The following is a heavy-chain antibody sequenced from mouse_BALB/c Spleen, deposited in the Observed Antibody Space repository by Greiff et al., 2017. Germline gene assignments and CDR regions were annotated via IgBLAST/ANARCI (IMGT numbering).Heavy chain of an antibody. J-gene: IGHJ4*01. V-gene: IGHV1-82*01. CDR1: GYAFSSSW. CDR2: IYPGDGDT. CDR3: ARSYYGNYAYAMDY. D-gene: IGHD2-10*01. Sequence: VQLQESGPELVKPGASVKISCKASGYAFSSSWMNWVKQRPGQGLEWIGRIYPGDGDTNYNGKFKGKATLTADKSSSTAYMQLSSLTSVDSAVYFCARSYYGNYAYAMDYWGQGTSVTVSS.